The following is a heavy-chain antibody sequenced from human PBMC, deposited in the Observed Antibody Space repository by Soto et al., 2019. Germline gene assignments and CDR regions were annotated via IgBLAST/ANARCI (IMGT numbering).Heavy chain of an antibody. V-gene: IGHV3-49*04. CDR3: TTDKWSLWFGELLFYFGEGTDYYGMDV. Sequence: GGSLRLSCTGSGFPFDDFAINWVRQAPGKGLEWVGLIRNQSYQETTEYAAAVKGRFTISRDDSKNTLYLQMNSLKTEDTAVYYCTTDKWSLWFGELLFYFGEGTDYYGMDVWGQGTTVTVSS. J-gene: IGHJ6*02. CDR1: GFPFDDFA. CDR2: IRNQSYQETT. D-gene: IGHD3-10*01.